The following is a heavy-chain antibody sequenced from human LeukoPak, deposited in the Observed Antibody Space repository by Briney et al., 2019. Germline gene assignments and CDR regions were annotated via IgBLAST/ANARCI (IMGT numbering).Heavy chain of an antibody. CDR2: IYTSGST. CDR1: GGSISSGSYY. J-gene: IGHJ4*02. D-gene: IGHD3-22*01. V-gene: IGHV4-61*02. Sequence: SETLSLTCTVSGGSISSGSYYWSWIRQPAGKGLEWIGRIYTSGSTNYNPSLKSRVTISVDTSKNQFSLKLSSVTAADTAVYYCARLPGYYGSSGYLTDYWGQGTLVTVSS. CDR3: ARLPGYYGSSGYLTDY.